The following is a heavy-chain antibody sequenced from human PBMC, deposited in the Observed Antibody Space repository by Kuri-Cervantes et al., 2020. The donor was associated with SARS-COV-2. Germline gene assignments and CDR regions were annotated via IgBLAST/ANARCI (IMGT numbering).Heavy chain of an antibody. CDR1: GFNFSRTD. V-gene: IGHV3-30*18. CDR3: AKEEKVLRFLEWLGGMDV. J-gene: IGHJ6*02. CDR2: ISHDGKNK. Sequence: GESLKISCAASGFNFSRTDMHWVRQAPGKGLEWVAVISHDGKNKKCIGSGKGRLTISRDNSQNTLYLQMNSLRAEDTAVYYCAKEEKVLRFLEWLGGMDVWGQGTTVTVSS. D-gene: IGHD3-3*01.